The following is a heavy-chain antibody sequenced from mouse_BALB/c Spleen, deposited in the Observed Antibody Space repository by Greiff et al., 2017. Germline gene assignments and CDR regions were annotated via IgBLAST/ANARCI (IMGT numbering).Heavy chain of an antibody. V-gene: IGHV14-3*02. CDR1: GFNIKDTY. CDR2: IDPANGNT. D-gene: IGHD1-1*01. CDR3: AKSTYGREAMDY. Sequence: VQLQQSGAELVKPGASVKLSCTASGFNIKDTYMHWVKQRPEQGLEWIGRIDPANGNTKYDPKFQGKATITADTSSNTAYLQLSSLTSEDAAVYYCAKSTYGREAMDYWGQGTSVTVSS. J-gene: IGHJ4*01.